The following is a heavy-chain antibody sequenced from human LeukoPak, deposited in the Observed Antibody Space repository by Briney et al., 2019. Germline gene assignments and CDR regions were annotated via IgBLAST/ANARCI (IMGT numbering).Heavy chain of an antibody. CDR3: ARRPGWHSLVAFDI. CDR1: GGSISSSSYY. D-gene: IGHD6-19*01. V-gene: IGHV4-39*01. CDR2: IYYSGST. Sequence: SETLSLTCTVSGGSISSSSYYWGWIRQPPGKGLEWIGSIYYSGSTYYNPSLKSRVTISVDTSKNQFSLKLSSVTAADTAVYYCARRPGWHSLVAFDIWGQGTMVTVSS. J-gene: IGHJ3*02.